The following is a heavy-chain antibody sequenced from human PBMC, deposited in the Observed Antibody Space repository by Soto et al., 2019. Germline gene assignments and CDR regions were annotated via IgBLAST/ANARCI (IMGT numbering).Heavy chain of an antibody. Sequence: GSLRLSCAASGFTFSSYSMNWVRQAPGKGLEWVSSISSSSSYIYYADSVKGRFTISRDNAKNSLYLQMNSLRAEDTAVYYCARDKTGAALNIYYYYYGMDVWGQGTTVTVSS. CDR3: ARDKTGAALNIYYYYYGMDV. V-gene: IGHV3-21*01. CDR2: ISSSSSYI. D-gene: IGHD6-25*01. CDR1: GFTFSSYS. J-gene: IGHJ6*02.